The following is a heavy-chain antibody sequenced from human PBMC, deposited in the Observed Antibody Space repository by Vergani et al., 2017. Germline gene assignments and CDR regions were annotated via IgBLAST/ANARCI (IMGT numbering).Heavy chain of an antibody. CDR2: IRKKAENYAT. J-gene: IGHJ5*01. CDR1: GLTFNDST. CDR3: TRIAKPRTWRFDS. Sequence: VQLVESGGGLVKPGGSLKLSCVASGLTFNDSTIHWVRQGSGKGLEWVGRIRKKAENYATAYGASVKGRFTISRDDSENTAYLQMNSLKTEDTAVYYCTRIAKPRTWRFDSWGQGTPVTVSS. V-gene: IGHV3-73*01. D-gene: IGHD6-13*01.